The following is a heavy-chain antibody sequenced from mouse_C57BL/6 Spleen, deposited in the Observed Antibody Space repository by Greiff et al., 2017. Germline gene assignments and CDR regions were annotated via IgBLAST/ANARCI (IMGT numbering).Heavy chain of an antibody. Sequence: DVKLVESGGGLVQPGGSLKLSCAASGFTFSDYYMYWVRQTPEKRLEWVAYISNGGGSTYYPDTVKGRFTISRDNAKNTLYLQMSRLKSEDTAMYYCARKGRGNGGLAYWGQGTLVTVSA. CDR3: ARKGRGNGGLAY. J-gene: IGHJ3*01. V-gene: IGHV5-12*01. CDR2: ISNGGGST. CDR1: GFTFSDYY. D-gene: IGHD2-1*01.